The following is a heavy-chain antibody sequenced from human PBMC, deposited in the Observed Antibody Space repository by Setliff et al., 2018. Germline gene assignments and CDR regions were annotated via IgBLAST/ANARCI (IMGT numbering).Heavy chain of an antibody. CDR2: IGESGNNI. CDR1: GFTFSGYY. D-gene: IGHD3-22*01. Sequence: PGGSLRLSCAASGFTFSGYYMQWVRQAPGKGLEWVSYIGESGNNIHYADSVKGRFTISRENAGDSLFLQMNSLRAEDTAVYYCARTLGFYYDSSGYPVVHDALDLWGQGTMVTVSS. J-gene: IGHJ3*01. V-gene: IGHV3-48*01. CDR3: ARTLGFYYDSSGYPVVHDALDL.